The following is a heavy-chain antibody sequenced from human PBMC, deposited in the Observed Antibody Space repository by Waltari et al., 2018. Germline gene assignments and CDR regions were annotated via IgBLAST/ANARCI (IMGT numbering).Heavy chain of an antibody. V-gene: IGHV3-7*01. CDR3: ARGVSGATLFDY. Sequence: EVQLVESEGGLVQPGGSLRVSCAASGFTFSSNWMSWVRQAPGKRLEWVANLKQDGREKYYVNSVKGRFTIARDNAKHSPYLHMNSLISEDTGVYYCARGVSGATLFDYWGQGTLVTVSS. J-gene: IGHJ4*02. D-gene: IGHD1-26*01. CDR2: LKQDGREK. CDR1: GFTFSSNW.